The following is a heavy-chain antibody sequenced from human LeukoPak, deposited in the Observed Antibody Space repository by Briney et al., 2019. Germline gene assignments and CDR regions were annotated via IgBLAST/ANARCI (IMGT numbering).Heavy chain of an antibody. D-gene: IGHD1-26*01. V-gene: IGHV1-18*01. Sequence: ASVKVSCKASGFTFTSFAFSWVRQAPGQGLECMGWISAYNGDTNYAQKLQGRVTMTTDTSTTTAYMELRSLRYDDTAVYYCARARAGGGSYYYYFDHWGQGTLDTVSS. CDR3: ARARAGGGSYYYYFDH. CDR2: ISAYNGDT. CDR1: GFTFTSFA. J-gene: IGHJ4*02.